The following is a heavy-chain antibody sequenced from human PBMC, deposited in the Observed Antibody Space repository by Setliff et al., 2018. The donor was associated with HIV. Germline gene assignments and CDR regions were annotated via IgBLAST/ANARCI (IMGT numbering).Heavy chain of an antibody. V-gene: IGHV2-5*02. D-gene: IGHD2-15*01. CDR2: IYWDDDK. CDR1: GFSLSTSGVG. Sequence: SGPTLVNPTQTLTLTCTFSGFSLSTSGVGVGWIRQFPGKALEWLALIYWDDDKRYSPSLQSRLTITKDTSKNQVVLTMTNMDPVDTATYYCEHRSYCSGGSCPNWFDPWGQGTLVTVS. J-gene: IGHJ5*02. CDR3: EHRSYCSGGSCPNWFDP.